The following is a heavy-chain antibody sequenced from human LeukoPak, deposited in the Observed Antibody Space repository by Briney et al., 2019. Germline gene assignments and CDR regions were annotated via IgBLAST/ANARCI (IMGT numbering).Heavy chain of an antibody. CDR1: GFTVSDFY. CDR2: IYVSGDT. CDR3: ARDRLQYFDY. D-gene: IGHD3-16*01. J-gene: IGHJ4*02. V-gene: IGHV3-53*01. Sequence: GSLRLSCAASGFTVSDFYMSWVRQAPGKGLEWVSLIYVSGDTYYTDSVKGRFTISRDTSENTQYLQMNSLRVEDTAVYYCARDRLQYFDYWGQGTLVTVSS.